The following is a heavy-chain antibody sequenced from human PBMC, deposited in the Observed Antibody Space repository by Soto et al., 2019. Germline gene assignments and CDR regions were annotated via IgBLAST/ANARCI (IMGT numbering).Heavy chain of an antibody. CDR1: GYSFINYW. CDR3: ARHSIVLEEHYGMDV. V-gene: IGHV5-51*01. D-gene: IGHD3-3*01. CDR2: IYPDDSDT. Sequence: GESLKISCKGSGYSFINYWIGWVRQMPGKGLEWMGIIYPDDSDTRYSPSFQGQVTISADKSISTAYLQWSSLKASDTAIYYCARHSIVLEEHYGMDVSGQGTTVTVSS. J-gene: IGHJ6*02.